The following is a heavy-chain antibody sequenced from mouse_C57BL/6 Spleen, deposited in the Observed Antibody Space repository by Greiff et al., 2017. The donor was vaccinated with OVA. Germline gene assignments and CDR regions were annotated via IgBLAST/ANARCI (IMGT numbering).Heavy chain of an antibody. D-gene: IGHD1-1*01. CDR2: IDPEDGDT. Sequence: EVQLQQSGAELVRPGASVKLSCTASGFNIKDYYMHWVKQRPEQGLEWIGRIDPEDGDTEYAPKFQGKATMPADTSSNTAYLQLSSLTSEDTAVYYCTTFTTVVATRYFDVWGTGTTVTVSS. CDR3: TTFTTVVATRYFDV. CDR1: GFNIKDYY. V-gene: IGHV14-1*01. J-gene: IGHJ1*03.